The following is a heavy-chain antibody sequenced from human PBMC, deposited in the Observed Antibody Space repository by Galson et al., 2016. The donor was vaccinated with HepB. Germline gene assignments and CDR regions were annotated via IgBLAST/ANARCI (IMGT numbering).Heavy chain of an antibody. Sequence: SLRLSCAASGFDFNDSSMHWVRQSPGKGLEWVAGISFDGRNSYYADSVKGRLIISRDSAKKTVYLQMNSLRSKDTAVYYCVRSAAGRTATTTLAWGQGILVTVSS. CDR2: ISFDGRNS. J-gene: IGHJ5*02. D-gene: IGHD4-17*01. CDR3: VRSAAGRTATTTLA. V-gene: IGHV3-30-3*01. CDR1: GFDFNDSS.